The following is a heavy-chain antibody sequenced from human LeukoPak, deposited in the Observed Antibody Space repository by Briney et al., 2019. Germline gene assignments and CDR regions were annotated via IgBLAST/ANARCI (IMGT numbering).Heavy chain of an antibody. V-gene: IGHV4-30-4*01. CDR2: IYYSGST. J-gene: IGHJ4*02. D-gene: IGHD1-7*01. CDR3: AREEANYKREPLDY. Sequence: SQTLSLTCTVSGGSISSGDYYWSWIRQPPGKGLEWIGYIYYSGSTYYNPSLKSRVTISVDTSKNQFSLKLSSVTAADTAVYYCAREEANYKREPLDYWGQGTLVTVSS. CDR1: GGSISSGDYY.